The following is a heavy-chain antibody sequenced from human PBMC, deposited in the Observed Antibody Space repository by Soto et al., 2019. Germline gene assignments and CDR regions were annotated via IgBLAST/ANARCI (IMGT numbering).Heavy chain of an antibody. CDR2: MWFDGKHQ. Sequence: QVQLVESGGGVVQPGRSLRLSCAASGFTFSTYGMHWVRQAPGKGLEWVAVMWFDGKHQYYADSVKGRFTISRDNSKNTLYLQMNSLRDDDTAIYYCARGNYYDSSGYYYVFEYWCQGTLVTVS. D-gene: IGHD3-22*01. J-gene: IGHJ4*02. CDR1: GFTFSTYG. CDR3: ARGNYYDSSGYYYVFEY. V-gene: IGHV3-33*01.